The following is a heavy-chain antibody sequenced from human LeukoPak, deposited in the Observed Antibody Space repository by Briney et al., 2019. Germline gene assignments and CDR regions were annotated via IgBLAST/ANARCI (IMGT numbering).Heavy chain of an antibody. V-gene: IGHV3-53*01. J-gene: IGHJ6*02. CDR1: GFSVSNDY. CDR3: ARDGGCTSSSCQNFDEYGMDV. D-gene: IGHD2-2*01. Sequence: PGGSLRLSCAVSGFSVSNDYINWVRQAPGKGLEWVSVINRGGTTYYADSVKGRFTISRDNAKNSLFLQVNSLRAEDTAVYYCARDGGCTSSSCQNFDEYGMDVWGQGTTVTVSS. CDR2: INRGGTT.